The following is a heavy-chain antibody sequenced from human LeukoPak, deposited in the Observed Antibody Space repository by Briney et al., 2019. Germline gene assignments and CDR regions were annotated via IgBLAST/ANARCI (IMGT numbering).Heavy chain of an antibody. CDR1: GFTFSSYD. D-gene: IGHD1-26*01. CDR3: AKRGAEVGATVAPGDY. J-gene: IGHJ4*02. Sequence: PGGSLRLSCAASGFTFSSYDMSWVRQAPGKGLEWVSGISGSGSTTKYADSVKGRFTISRDNSKNTLYLQMNSLRAEDTAVYYCAKRGAEVGATVAPGDYWGQGTLLTVSS. V-gene: IGHV3-23*01. CDR2: ISGSGSTT.